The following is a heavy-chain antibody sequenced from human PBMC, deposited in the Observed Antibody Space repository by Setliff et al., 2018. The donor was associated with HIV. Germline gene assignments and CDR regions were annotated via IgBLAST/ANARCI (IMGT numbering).Heavy chain of an antibody. J-gene: IGHJ4*02. Sequence: SETLSLTCAVYGGPLSGYFWSWIRQSPGKGLEWIGEISFSGTTNYNPSLKSRVTISVDTAKNQFSLNLTSVTAADTAVYYCARGGFKWSGSYADYWGQGTLVTVSS. V-gene: IGHV4-34*01. CDR1: GGPLSGYF. D-gene: IGHD1-26*01. CDR2: ISFSGTT. CDR3: ARGGFKWSGSYADY.